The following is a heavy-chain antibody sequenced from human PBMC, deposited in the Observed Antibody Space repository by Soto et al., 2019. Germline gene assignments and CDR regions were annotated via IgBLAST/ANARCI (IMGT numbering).Heavy chain of an antibody. D-gene: IGHD5-12*01. CDR2: IKQDGSEK. Sequence: PGGSLRLSCAASGFTFSSYWMSWVRQAPGKGLEWVANIKQDGSEKYYVDSVKGRFTISRDNAKNSLYLQMNSLRTEDTAVYYCARERGPLRFDPWGQGTLVTVSS. J-gene: IGHJ5*02. CDR3: ARERGPLRFDP. CDR1: GFTFSSYW. V-gene: IGHV3-7*03.